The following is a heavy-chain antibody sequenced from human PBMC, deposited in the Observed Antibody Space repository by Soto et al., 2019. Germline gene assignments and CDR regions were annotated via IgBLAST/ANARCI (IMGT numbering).Heavy chain of an antibody. Sequence: ASVKVSCKASGYTFTSYGISWVRQAPGQGLEWMGWINPNSGGTNYAQKFQGWVTMTRDTSISTAYMELSRLRSDDTAVYYCASAVTAMDYYGMDVWGQGTTVTVSS. J-gene: IGHJ6*02. CDR3: ASAVTAMDYYGMDV. CDR2: INPNSGGT. V-gene: IGHV1-2*04. D-gene: IGHD5-18*01. CDR1: GYTFTSYG.